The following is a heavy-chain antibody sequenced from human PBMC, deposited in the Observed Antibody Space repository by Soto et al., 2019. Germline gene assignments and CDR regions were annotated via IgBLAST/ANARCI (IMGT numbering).Heavy chain of an antibody. CDR3: ASGKSQMSQDRMGFYYYMDV. Sequence: QVQLVQSGADVKKLGSSVKISCTASGAAFSNYTFTRVRRAPGQGLEWVGRVIPLLDASNYAEKFQDRVTISADRSTSTVYMELSGLRSEDSAIYYCASGKSQMSQDRMGFYYYMDVWGKGTTVTVSS. D-gene: IGHD1-1*01. CDR2: VIPLLDAS. J-gene: IGHJ6*03. CDR1: GAAFSNYT. V-gene: IGHV1-69*08.